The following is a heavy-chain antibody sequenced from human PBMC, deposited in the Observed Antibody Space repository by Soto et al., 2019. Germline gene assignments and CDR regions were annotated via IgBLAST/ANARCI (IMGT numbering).Heavy chain of an antibody. CDR3: ARSYYDSSGYYYFDY. CDR2: IIPIFGTA. CDR1: GGTFSSYA. J-gene: IGHJ4*02. D-gene: IGHD3-22*01. Sequence: QVQLVQSGAEVKKPGSSVKVSCKASGGTFSSYAISWVRQAPGQGLEWMGGIIPIFGTANYAQKFQGRVTITADESTSTAYRELSSLRSEDTAVYYCARSYYDSSGYYYFDYWGQGTLVTVSS. V-gene: IGHV1-69*01.